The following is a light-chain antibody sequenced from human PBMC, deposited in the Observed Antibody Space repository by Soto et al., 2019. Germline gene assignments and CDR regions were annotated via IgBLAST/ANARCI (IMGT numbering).Light chain of an antibody. Sequence: DIQRTQSPSAVSASVGDRVTITCRARQEIDSALAWFQQKPGEAPRLLIYTADTLHSGVPSRFSGAGSGTEFSLASGGLQPEDFATYFCQQGNSLPLTFGGGTKVEIK. CDR3: QQGNSLPLT. CDR2: TAD. J-gene: IGKJ4*01. V-gene: IGKV1-12*01. CDR1: QEIDSA.